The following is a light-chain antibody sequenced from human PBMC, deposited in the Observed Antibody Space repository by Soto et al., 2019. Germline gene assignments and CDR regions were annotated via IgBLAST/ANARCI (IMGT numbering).Light chain of an antibody. J-gene: IGKJ2*01. CDR3: QHYITYPYT. CDR1: QSITDW. V-gene: IGKV1-5*03. CDR2: KAS. Sequence: DIQMTQSPSTVSASVGDRVTITCRASQSITDWLAWYQQKPGKAPKLLIYKASSLESGVPSRFSGGGSGTEFTLTISSLQPDDFASYYCQHYITYPYTFGQGTKLEIK.